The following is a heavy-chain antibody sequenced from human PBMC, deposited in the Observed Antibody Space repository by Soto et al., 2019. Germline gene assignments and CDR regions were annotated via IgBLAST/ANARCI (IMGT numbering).Heavy chain of an antibody. V-gene: IGHV3-9*01. CDR3: AEDIGESVLRFLEWVTTYGMDV. D-gene: IGHD3-3*01. Sequence: GGSLRLSCAASGFTFDDYAMHWVRQAPGKGLEWVSGISWNSGSIGYADSVKGRFTISRDNAKNSLYLQMNSLRAEDTALYYCAEDIGESVLRFLEWVTTYGMDVWGQGTTVTVSS. J-gene: IGHJ6*02. CDR2: ISWNSGSI. CDR1: GFTFDDYA.